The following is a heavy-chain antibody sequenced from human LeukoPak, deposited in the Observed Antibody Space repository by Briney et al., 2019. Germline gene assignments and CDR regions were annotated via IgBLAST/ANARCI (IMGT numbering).Heavy chain of an antibody. CDR1: GYTFSSYG. J-gene: IGHJ4*02. Sequence: ASVKVSCKASGYTFSSYGMSWVRQAPGQGLEWMGWISTYNGDISYAQKVQGRVTMSTDTSTRTAYMELRSLRSDDTAVYYCARGSRTKAVDYWGQGTLVTVSS. D-gene: IGHD1/OR15-1a*01. CDR3: ARGSRTKAVDY. V-gene: IGHV1-18*01. CDR2: ISTYNGDI.